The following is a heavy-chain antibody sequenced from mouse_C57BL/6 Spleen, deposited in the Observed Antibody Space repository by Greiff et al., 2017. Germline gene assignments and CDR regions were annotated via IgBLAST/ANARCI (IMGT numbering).Heavy chain of an antibody. Sequence: QVQLQQPGAELVKPGASVKLSCKASGYTFTSYWMQWVKQRPGQGLEWIGEIDPSDSYTNYNQKFKGKATLNVDTSSSTAYMQLSSLTSEDSAGYYCARSGSQYAYWGQGTLVTVSA. CDR3: ARSGSQYAY. V-gene: IGHV1-50*01. J-gene: IGHJ3*01. CDR1: GYTFTSYW. D-gene: IGHD1-1*01. CDR2: IDPSDSYT.